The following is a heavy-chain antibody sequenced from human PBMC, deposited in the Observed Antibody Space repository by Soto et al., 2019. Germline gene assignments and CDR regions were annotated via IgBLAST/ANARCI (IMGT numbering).Heavy chain of an antibody. V-gene: IGHV3-21*01. CDR1: GFTFSSYS. Sequence: PGGSLRLSCAASGFTFSSYSMNWVRQAPGKGLEWVSSISSSSSYIYYADSVKGRFTISRDNAKNSLYLQMNSLRAEDTAVYYCARDPNGGYVFDYWGQGTLVTVSS. CDR2: ISSSSSYI. CDR3: ARDPNGGYVFDY. D-gene: IGHD5-12*01. J-gene: IGHJ4*02.